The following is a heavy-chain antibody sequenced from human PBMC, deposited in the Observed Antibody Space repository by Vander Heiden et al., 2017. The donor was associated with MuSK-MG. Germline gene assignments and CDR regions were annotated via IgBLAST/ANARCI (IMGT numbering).Heavy chain of an antibody. J-gene: IGHJ4*02. CDR1: RGSLSGYY. Sequence: QLQQWGAGRLKPPETLSPTCAVDRGSLSGYYWSWIRPAPGKGREWIGEVNHSGSTNYNPSLKSRVTISIDTSKNQFSLKLSSVTAADTAVYYCARGLGITRVRSWFDYWGQGTLVIVSS. CDR3: ARGLGITRVRSWFDY. V-gene: IGHV4-34*01. CDR2: VNHSGST. D-gene: IGHD3-10*01.